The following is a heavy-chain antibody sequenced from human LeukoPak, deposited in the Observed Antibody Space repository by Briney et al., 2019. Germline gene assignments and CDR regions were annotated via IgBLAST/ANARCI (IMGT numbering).Heavy chain of an antibody. V-gene: IGHV3-30*02. Sequence: GGSLRLSCAASGFTFSSYGMHWVRQAPGKGLEWVAFIRRYDGSNKYYADSVKGRFTISRDNSKNTLYLQMSSLRAEDTAVYYCAKVNGYGEPTDYWGQGTLVTVSS. CDR1: GFTFSSYG. J-gene: IGHJ4*02. CDR2: IRRYDGSNK. D-gene: IGHD4-17*01. CDR3: AKVNGYGEPTDY.